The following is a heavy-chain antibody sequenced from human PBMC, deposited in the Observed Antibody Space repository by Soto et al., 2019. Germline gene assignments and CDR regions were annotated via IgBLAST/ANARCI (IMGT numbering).Heavy chain of an antibody. Sequence: PGGSLRLSCAASGIVFSDYMSWVRQAPGKGLEWLSYISGSGSTYYADSVKGRFTISRDNSKNTLYLQMNSLRAEDTAVYYCARDLAGSGCYWGQGTLVTVSS. D-gene: IGHD6-19*01. V-gene: IGHV3-53*01. J-gene: IGHJ4*02. CDR1: GIVFSDY. CDR3: ARDLAGSGCY. CDR2: ISGSGST.